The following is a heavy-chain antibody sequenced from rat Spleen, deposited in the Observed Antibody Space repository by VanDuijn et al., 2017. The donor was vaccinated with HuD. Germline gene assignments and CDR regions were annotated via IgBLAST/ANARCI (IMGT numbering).Heavy chain of an antibody. D-gene: IGHD1-6*01. CDR2: IIYDGSRT. V-gene: IGHV5S10*01. CDR3: ATGPRILRLDWFAY. Sequence: EVQLMESGGGLVQPGRSLELSCAASGFTFSDYYMAWVRQSPKKGLEWVATIIYDGSRTFYRDSVKGRCTISRDNAKSTLYLQMDSLRSEDTATYYCATGPRILRLDWFAYWGQGTLVTVSS. J-gene: IGHJ3*01. CDR1: GFTFSDYY.